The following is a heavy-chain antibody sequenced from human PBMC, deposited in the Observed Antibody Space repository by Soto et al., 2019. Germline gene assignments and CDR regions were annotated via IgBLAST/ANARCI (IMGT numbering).Heavy chain of an antibody. D-gene: IGHD2-15*01. Sequence: SVKVSCKASGYTFTSYDINWVRQAPGQGLEWMGWISGFNADTKYAEKFQGRITVTRDTLTTTVYMELRSLRSDDTAVYYCTRQGGDYWGQGTPVTVSS. CDR1: GYTFTSYD. J-gene: IGHJ4*02. CDR2: ISGFNADT. CDR3: TRQGGDY. V-gene: IGHV1-18*01.